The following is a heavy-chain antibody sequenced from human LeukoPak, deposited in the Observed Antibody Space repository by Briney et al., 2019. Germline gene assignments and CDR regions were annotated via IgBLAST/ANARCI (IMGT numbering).Heavy chain of an antibody. D-gene: IGHD1-1*01. V-gene: IGHV4-4*07. CDR1: GNSISTYY. CDR2: IYSSGST. CDR3: ARVSRGWNYVDY. Sequence: SETLSLTCTVSGNSISTYYWSWIRQPAGKGLEWIGRIYSSGSTDYNPSLKSRVTMSLDTSKNQFSLKLSSVTAADTAVYYCARVSRGWNYVDYWGQGTTVTVSS. J-gene: IGHJ4*03.